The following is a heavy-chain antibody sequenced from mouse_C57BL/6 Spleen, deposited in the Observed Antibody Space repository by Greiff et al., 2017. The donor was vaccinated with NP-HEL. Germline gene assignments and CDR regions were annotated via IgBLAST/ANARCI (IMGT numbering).Heavy chain of an antibody. CDR2: IHPNSGST. J-gene: IGHJ2*01. D-gene: IGHD2-5*01. Sequence: QVQLQQPGAELVKPGASVKLSCKASGYTFTSYWMHWVKQRPGQGLEWIGMIHPNSGSTNYNEKFKSKATLTVDKSSSTAYMQLSSLTSEDSAVYYCARQGGYSNYDYFDYWGQGTTLTVSS. CDR1: GYTFTSYW. CDR3: ARQGGYSNYDYFDY. V-gene: IGHV1-64*01.